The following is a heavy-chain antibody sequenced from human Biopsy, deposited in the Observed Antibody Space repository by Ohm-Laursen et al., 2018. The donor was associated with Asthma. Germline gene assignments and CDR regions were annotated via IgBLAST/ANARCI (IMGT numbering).Heavy chain of an antibody. D-gene: IGHD3-9*01. J-gene: IGHJ4*02. Sequence: ASVKVSCKVSGYTFTSYGISWVRQAPGQGLEWMGWISAYNGNTNYAQKLQGRVTMTTDTSTSTAYMELRSLRSEDTAVYYCARASYDILTGYYNYFDYWGQGTLVTVSS. V-gene: IGHV1-18*04. CDR1: GYTFTSYG. CDR2: ISAYNGNT. CDR3: ARASYDILTGYYNYFDY.